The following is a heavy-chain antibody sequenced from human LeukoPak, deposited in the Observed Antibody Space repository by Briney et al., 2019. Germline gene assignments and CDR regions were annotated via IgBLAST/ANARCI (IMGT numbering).Heavy chain of an antibody. D-gene: IGHD5-18*01. CDR2: ISAYNGNT. CDR1: GYTFTSYG. CDR3: AREERGYSYGSGGFDP. Sequence: ASVKVSCKASGYTFTSYGISWVRQAPGQGLEWMGWISAYNGNTNYAQKLQGRVTMTTDTSTSTAYMELRSLRSDDTAVYYCAREERGYSYGSGGFDPWGQGTLVTVSS. J-gene: IGHJ5*02. V-gene: IGHV1-18*01.